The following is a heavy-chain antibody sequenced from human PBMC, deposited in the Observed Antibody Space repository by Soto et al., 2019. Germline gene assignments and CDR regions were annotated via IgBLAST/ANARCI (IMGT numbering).Heavy chain of an antibody. CDR3: ARDALCGSSCHQVFDY. CDR1: GDSVSSNSAA. Sequence: SETLSLTCAISGDSVSSNSAAWNWIRQSPSRGLEWLGRTYYRSKWYNDYAVSVKSRITINPDTSKNQFSLQLNSVTPEDTAVYYCARDALCGSSCHQVFDYWGQGTLVTVSS. D-gene: IGHD6-13*01. J-gene: IGHJ4*02. CDR2: TYYRSKWYN. V-gene: IGHV6-1*01.